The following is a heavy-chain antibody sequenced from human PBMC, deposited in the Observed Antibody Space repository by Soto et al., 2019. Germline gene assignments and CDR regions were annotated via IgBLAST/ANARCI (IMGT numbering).Heavy chain of an antibody. CDR1: VGTFSSYA. D-gene: IGHD3-10*01. CDR2: IMPIFGTA. Sequence: QVQLVQSGAEVKKPGSSVKVSCRASVGTFSSYAISWVRQAPGQGLEWMGGIMPIFGTANYAQKFQGRVMITADNSTSTAYMGLSSLRSEDTAVYYCAIPSGRFGELLSYYGMDLWGQGTTVTVSS. CDR3: AIPSGRFGELLSYYGMDL. J-gene: IGHJ6*02. V-gene: IGHV1-69*06.